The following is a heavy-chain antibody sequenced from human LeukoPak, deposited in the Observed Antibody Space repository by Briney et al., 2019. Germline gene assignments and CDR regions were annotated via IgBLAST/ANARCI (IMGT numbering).Heavy chain of an antibody. J-gene: IGHJ5*02. CDR1: GGSMDNYY. D-gene: IGHD3-16*02. Sequence: SETLSLTCTVSGGSMDNYYWSWIRQPPGKGLEWIGYIYYTGSTNYNPSLKSRVTISVDTSKNQFSLKLSSVTAADTAVYYCARDEGGGGYQFDPWGQGTLVTVSS. CDR2: IYYTGST. V-gene: IGHV4-59*01. CDR3: ARDEGGGGYQFDP.